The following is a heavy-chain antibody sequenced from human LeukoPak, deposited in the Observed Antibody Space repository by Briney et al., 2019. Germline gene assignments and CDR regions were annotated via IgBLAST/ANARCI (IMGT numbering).Heavy chain of an antibody. CDR3: AKGIQLWPKYFDY. CDR1: GFTFSSYA. D-gene: IGHD5-18*01. V-gene: IGHV3-23*01. Sequence: GGSLRLSCAASGFTFSSYAMSWVRQAPGKGLEWVSAISGSGGSTYYADSVKGRFTISRDNSKNTLYLQMNSLRAEGTAVYYCAKGIQLWPKYFDYWGQGTLVTVSS. J-gene: IGHJ4*02. CDR2: ISGSGGST.